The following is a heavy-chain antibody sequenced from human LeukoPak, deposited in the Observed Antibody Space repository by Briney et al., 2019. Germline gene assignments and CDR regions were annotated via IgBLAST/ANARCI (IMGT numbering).Heavy chain of an antibody. Sequence: GGSLRLSCAASGFTFSNYAMSWVRQAPGKGLEWVSAISGSGGTTYYADSVKGRFTISRDNSMNTLYLQMNSLRAEDTAVFYCARGDCSSTSCSSTPKNWFDPWGQGTLVTVSS. CDR3: ARGDCSSTSCSSTPKNWFDP. V-gene: IGHV3-23*01. D-gene: IGHD2-2*01. J-gene: IGHJ5*02. CDR2: ISGSGGTT. CDR1: GFTFSNYA.